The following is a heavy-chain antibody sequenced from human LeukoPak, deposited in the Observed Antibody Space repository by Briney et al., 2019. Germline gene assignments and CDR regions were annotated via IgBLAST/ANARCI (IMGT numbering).Heavy chain of an antibody. J-gene: IGHJ1*01. V-gene: IGHV1-18*01. CDR2: ISAYNGNT. CDR1: GYTFTSYG. D-gene: IGHD3-3*01. CDR3: ARTYYDFWSGYSGYFQH. Sequence: ASVKVSCKASGYTFTSYGISWVRQAPGQGLERMGWISAYNGNTNYAQKLQGRVTMTTDTSTSTAYMELRSLRSDDTAVYYCARTYYDFWSGYSGYFQHWGQGTLVTVSS.